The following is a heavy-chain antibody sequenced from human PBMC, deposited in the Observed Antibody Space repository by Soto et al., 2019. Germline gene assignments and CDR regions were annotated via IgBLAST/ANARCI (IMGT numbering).Heavy chain of an antibody. V-gene: IGHV3-13*01. J-gene: IGHJ3*02. D-gene: IGHD1-26*01. CDR2: IGTAGDT. CDR1: GFTFSSYD. CDR3: VRTTRGVGATMGNAFDI. Sequence: EVQLVESGGGLVQPGGSLRLSCAASGFTFSSYDMHWVRQATGKGLEWVSAIGTAGDTYYSGSVKGRFTISRENAKNSLYLQMNSLRAGDTAVYYCVRTTRGVGATMGNAFDIWGQGTMVTVSS.